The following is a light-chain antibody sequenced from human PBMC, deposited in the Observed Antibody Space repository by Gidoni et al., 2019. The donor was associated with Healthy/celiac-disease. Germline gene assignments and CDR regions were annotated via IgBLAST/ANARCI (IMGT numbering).Light chain of an antibody. V-gene: IGKV3-11*01. Sequence: EVVSPQSPAPLSVSPGERATLSCRASQSVRSYLAWYQQKPGQAPRLLIYDASNRATGIPARCSGSGSGTDFTLTISSLEPEDFAVYYCQQRRNWITFGQGTRLEIK. CDR1: QSVRSY. CDR2: DAS. J-gene: IGKJ5*01. CDR3: QQRRNWIT.